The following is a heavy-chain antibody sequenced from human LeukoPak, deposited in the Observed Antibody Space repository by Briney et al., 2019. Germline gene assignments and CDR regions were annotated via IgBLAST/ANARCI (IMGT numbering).Heavy chain of an antibody. CDR3: ARGRRSGGITMIRGVKDRGWFDF. D-gene: IGHD3-10*01. J-gene: IGHJ5*01. CDR2: IRYDGSNK. CDR1: GFTFTSHG. Sequence: GGSLRLSCAASGFTFTSHGMHWVRQAPGKGLEWVAHIRYDGSNKYYADSVKGRFTISRDYSKKMLDLQMNSLSTEETAVYYCARGRRSGGITMIRGVKDRGWFDFWGQGTLVTVSS. V-gene: IGHV3-30*02.